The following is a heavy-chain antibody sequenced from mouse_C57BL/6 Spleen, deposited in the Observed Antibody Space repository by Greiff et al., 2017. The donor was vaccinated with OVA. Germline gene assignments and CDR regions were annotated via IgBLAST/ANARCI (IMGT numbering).Heavy chain of an antibody. CDR3: ARERDGYYFDY. Sequence: EVMLVESEGGLVQPGSSMKLSCTASGFTFSDYYMAWVRQVPEKGLEWVANINYDGSSTYYLDSLKSRFIISRDNAKNILYLQMSSLKSEDTATYYCARERDGYYFDYWGQGTTLTVSS. J-gene: IGHJ2*01. CDR1: GFTFSDYY. CDR2: INYDGSST. D-gene: IGHD2-3*01. V-gene: IGHV5-16*01.